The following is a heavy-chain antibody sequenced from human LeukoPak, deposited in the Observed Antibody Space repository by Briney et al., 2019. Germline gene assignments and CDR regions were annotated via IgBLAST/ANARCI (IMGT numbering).Heavy chain of an antibody. V-gene: IGHV4-34*01. J-gene: IGHJ4*02. CDR1: GGSFSGYY. CDR2: INHSGGT. D-gene: IGHD1-26*01. Sequence: SETLSLTCAFYGGSFSGYYWSWIRQPPGKGLEWIGEINHSGGTTYNPSLKSRVTISLDTSKNQFSLKLSSVTATDTAVYYCARGGLKWELLPARAKKSYYFDYWGQGTLVTVSS. CDR3: ARGGLKWELLPARAKKSYYFDY.